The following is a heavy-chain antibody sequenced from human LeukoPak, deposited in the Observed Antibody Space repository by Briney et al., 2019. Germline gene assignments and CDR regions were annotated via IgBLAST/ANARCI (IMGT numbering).Heavy chain of an antibody. CDR3: ARELILTGYYPDY. D-gene: IGHD3-9*01. CDR1: GFSVSSNY. Sequence: GGSLRLSCVVSGFSVSSNYMSWVRQAPGTGLEWVSVIYTDGSTYYADSVKGRFTISRDNSKNTLYLQMNSLRAEDTAVYYCARELILTGYYPDYWGQGTLVTVSS. CDR2: IYTDGST. J-gene: IGHJ4*02. V-gene: IGHV3-53*05.